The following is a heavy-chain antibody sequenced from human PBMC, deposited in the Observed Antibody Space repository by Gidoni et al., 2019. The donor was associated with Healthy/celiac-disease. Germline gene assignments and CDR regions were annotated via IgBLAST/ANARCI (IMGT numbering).Heavy chain of an antibody. J-gene: IGHJ4*02. D-gene: IGHD3-10*01. V-gene: IGHV3-9*01. Sequence: EVQLVESGGGLVQPGRSLRLSCAASGFTFDYYAMHWVRQAPGKGLAWVSGISWKSGSIGYADSVKGRFTISRDNAKNSLYLQMNSLRAEDTALYYCAPFGAGVDYWGQGTLVTVSS. CDR3: APFGAGVDY. CDR1: GFTFDYYA. CDR2: ISWKSGSI.